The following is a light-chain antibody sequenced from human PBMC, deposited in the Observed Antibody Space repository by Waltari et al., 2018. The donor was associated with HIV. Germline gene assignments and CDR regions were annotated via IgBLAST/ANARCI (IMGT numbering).Light chain of an antibody. V-gene: IGKV1-9*01. CDR1: QGISSY. CDR2: AAS. Sequence: DIQLTQSPSLLSAAVGDTVSITCRASQGISSYLAWYQQKPGNAPKLLIYAASTLQSGVPSRFSGSGSGTEFTLTVTTLQPEDFATYYCQQLNNYPPAFGQGTKLEI. J-gene: IGKJ2*01. CDR3: QQLNNYPPA.